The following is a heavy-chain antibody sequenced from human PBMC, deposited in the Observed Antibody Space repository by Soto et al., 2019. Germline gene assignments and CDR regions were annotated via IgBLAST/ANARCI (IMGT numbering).Heavy chain of an antibody. CDR3: ARSPYYYDSSGYLDY. CDR2: IWYDGSNK. J-gene: IGHJ4*02. V-gene: IGHV3-33*01. D-gene: IGHD3-22*01. Sequence: PGGSLRLSCAASGFTFSSYGRHWVRQAPGKGLEWVAVIWYDGSNKYYADSVKGRFTISRDNSKNTLYLQMNSLRAEDTAVYYCARSPYYYDSSGYLDYWGQGTLVTVS. CDR1: GFTFSSYG.